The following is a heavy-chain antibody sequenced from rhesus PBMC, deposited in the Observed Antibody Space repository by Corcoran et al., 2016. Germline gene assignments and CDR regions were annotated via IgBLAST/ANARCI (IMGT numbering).Heavy chain of an antibody. V-gene: IGHV1-198*02. CDR2: IIPFVGIT. CDR3: ARGLYSNSFDY. CDR1: GFTFGSYA. Sequence: QVQLVQSGAEVKKPGASVKVSCKASGFTFGSYAISWVRQAPEQGLEWMVVIIPFVGITNNAEKYQGRGTITADTATRTAYMELSSLISEDTAVYYCARGLYSNSFDYWGQGVLVTVSS. D-gene: IGHD4-23*01. J-gene: IGHJ4*01.